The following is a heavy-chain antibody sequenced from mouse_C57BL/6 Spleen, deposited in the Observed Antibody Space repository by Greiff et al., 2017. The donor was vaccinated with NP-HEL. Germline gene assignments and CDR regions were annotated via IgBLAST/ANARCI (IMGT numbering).Heavy chain of an antibody. CDR2: IWTGGGT. CDR3: ARRGYYDYEGYAMDY. Sequence: VNVVESGPGLVAPSQSLSITCTVSGFSLTSYAISWVRQPPGKGLEWLGVIWTGGGTNYNSALKSRLSISKDNSKSQVFLKMNSLQTDDTARYYCARRGYYDYEGYAMDYWGQGTSVTVSS. CDR1: GFSLTSYA. J-gene: IGHJ4*01. V-gene: IGHV2-9-1*01. D-gene: IGHD2-4*01.